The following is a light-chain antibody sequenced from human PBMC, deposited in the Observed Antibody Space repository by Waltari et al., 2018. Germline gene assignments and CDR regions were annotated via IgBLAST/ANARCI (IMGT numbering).Light chain of an antibody. V-gene: IGKV3-11*01. CDR3: QQRTNWPSLT. CDR2: DAS. J-gene: IGKJ4*01. Sequence: EIVLTQSPATLSLSPGERATLSCRASQSVGSYLAWYQHRPGQAPRILIYDASTRATVIPARFSGSGSGTYFTLTISSLEPEDFAVYYCQQRTNWPSLTFGGGTKVEIK. CDR1: QSVGSY.